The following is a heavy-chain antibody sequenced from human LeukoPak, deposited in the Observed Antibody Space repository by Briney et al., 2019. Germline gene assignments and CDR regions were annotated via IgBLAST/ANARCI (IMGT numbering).Heavy chain of an antibody. CDR3: ARGGDFWSGYKTHEYGLDV. CDR1: GFTFSSYA. D-gene: IGHD3-3*01. V-gene: IGHV3-30-3*01. J-gene: IGHJ6*02. Sequence: GGSLRLSCAASGFTFSSYAMQWVRQAPGKGVEWVAVISYDGSKKYHADSVKGRFTISRDNSNKMQYLEMDSLRADDTAVYYCARGGDFWSGYKTHEYGLDVWGQGTTVAVSS. CDR2: ISYDGSKK.